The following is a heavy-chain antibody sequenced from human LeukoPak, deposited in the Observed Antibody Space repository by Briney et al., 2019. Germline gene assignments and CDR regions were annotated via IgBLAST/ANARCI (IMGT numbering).Heavy chain of an antibody. CDR2: ITGSGAST. CDR3: AKLDYYDSH. D-gene: IGHD3-22*01. CDR1: GFTFSSHA. V-gene: IGHV3-23*01. J-gene: IGHJ4*02. Sequence: HPGGSLRLSCAASGFTFSSHAMSWVRQAPGKGLEWVSSITGSGASTYYADSVKGRFTISRDNSKNTLYLQMNSLRAEDTAVYYCAKLDYYDSHWGQGTLVTVSS.